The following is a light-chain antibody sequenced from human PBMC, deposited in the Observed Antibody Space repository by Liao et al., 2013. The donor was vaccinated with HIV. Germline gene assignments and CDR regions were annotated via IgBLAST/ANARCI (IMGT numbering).Light chain of an antibody. J-gene: IGLJ1*01. CDR1: ELGDKY. Sequence: SYELTQPPSVSVSPGQTASITCSGDELGDKYTCWYQQKPGQSPVLVIYQDVKRPSGIPGRFSGSNSGNTATLTISGTQTMDEADYYCQAWDTSTHVFGTGTKVTV. V-gene: IGLV3-1*01. CDR2: QDV. CDR3: QAWDTSTHV.